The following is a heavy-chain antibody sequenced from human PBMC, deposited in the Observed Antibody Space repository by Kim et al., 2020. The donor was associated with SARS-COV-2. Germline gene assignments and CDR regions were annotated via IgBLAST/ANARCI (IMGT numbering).Heavy chain of an antibody. CDR3: ARVVVAGSWGWFDP. V-gene: IGHV4-38-2*02. J-gene: IGHJ5*02. CDR2: IFHGGST. D-gene: IGHD3-10*01. Sequence: SETLSLTCRVSGFSISSGNYWGWIRQPPGKVLEWIGSIFHGGSTYKNPSLKSRVTFSVDTSKNYFSLKMASVTAADTAVYYCARVVVAGSWGWFDPWGQG. CDR1: GFSISSGNY.